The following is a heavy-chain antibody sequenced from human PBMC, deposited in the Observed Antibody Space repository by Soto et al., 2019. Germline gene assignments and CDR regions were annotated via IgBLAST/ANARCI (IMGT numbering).Heavy chain of an antibody. D-gene: IGHD4-17*01. CDR1: CASVRSGDYY. CDR2: IYNSGGS. CDR3: VGTGTTDDY. Sequence: SETLFLTCSVSCASVRSGDYYLVCIRQAPGKGLEWIGYIYNSGGSYYNPSLKGRLTISIDTSKNQFSLKLNSVTAADTAIYYCVGTGTTDDYWGRGTLVTVSS. J-gene: IGHJ4*02. V-gene: IGHV4-30-4*01.